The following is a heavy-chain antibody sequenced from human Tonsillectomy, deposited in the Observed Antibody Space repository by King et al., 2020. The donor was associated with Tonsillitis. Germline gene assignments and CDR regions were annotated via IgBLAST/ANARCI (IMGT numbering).Heavy chain of an antibody. CDR1: GFSFSSYG. D-gene: IGHD6-13*01. Sequence: VQLVESGGGVVQPGGSLRLSCAASGFSFSSYGMHWVRQAPGKGLEWVAFIRNDGSNKYYADSVKGRFTISRDNSKNTLYLQMNSLRTEDTAVYHCAKEEFSNSWYAINSFYGLDVWGQGTTVTVPS. V-gene: IGHV3-30*02. CDR3: AKEEFSNSWYAINSFYGLDV. J-gene: IGHJ6*02. CDR2: IRNDGSNK.